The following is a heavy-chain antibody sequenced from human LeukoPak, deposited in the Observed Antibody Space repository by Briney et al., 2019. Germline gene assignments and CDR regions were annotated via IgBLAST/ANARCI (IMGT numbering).Heavy chain of an antibody. CDR3: ARGTAITAGIDF. Sequence: GGSLRLSCTASGFAFSTYWMFWVRQAPGKGLVWVSQINPEGASTTYGDPAKGRFTASRDNAKNALHLQMNSLRVDDTAVYYCARGTAITAGIDFWGQGTLVTVSS. D-gene: IGHD6-19*01. CDR2: INPEGAST. V-gene: IGHV3-74*01. J-gene: IGHJ4*02. CDR1: GFAFSTYW.